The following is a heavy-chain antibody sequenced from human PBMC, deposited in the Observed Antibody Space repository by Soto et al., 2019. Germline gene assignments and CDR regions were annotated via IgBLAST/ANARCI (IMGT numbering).Heavy chain of an antibody. V-gene: IGHV1-69*13. CDR2: IIPIFGTA. CDR3: AREHIKFGGVISYFDY. CDR1: GGTFSSYA. D-gene: IGHD3-16*02. Sequence: SVKVSCKASGGTFSSYAISWVRQAPGQGLEWMGGIIPIFGTANYAQKFQGRVTITADESTSTAYMELSSLRSEDTAVYYCAREHIKFGGVISYFDYWGQGTLVTVSS. J-gene: IGHJ4*02.